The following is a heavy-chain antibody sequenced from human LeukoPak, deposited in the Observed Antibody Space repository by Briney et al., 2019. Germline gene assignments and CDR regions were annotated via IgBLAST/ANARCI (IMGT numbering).Heavy chain of an antibody. V-gene: IGHV3-64*04. D-gene: IGHD4-23*01. CDR2: ISNDGSRS. CDR1: GFTFSAYA. J-gene: IGHJ3*02. CDR3: ATLTTVVLDAFDT. Sequence: PGGSLRLSCSASGFTFSAYAMYWVRQAPGKGLEYVSGISNDGSRSFYADSVKGRFTISRDNAKNSLYLQMNSLRAEDTAVYYCATLTTVVLDAFDTWGQGTMVTVSS.